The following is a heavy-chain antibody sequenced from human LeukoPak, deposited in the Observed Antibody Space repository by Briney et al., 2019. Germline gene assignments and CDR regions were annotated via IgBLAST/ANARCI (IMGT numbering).Heavy chain of an antibody. CDR2: IYPRDSDT. J-gene: IGHJ4*02. CDR1: GYSFTSNW. V-gene: IGHV5-51*01. Sequence: KVSCKASGYSFTSNWIGWVRQMPGKGLEWMGIIYPRDSDTRYSPSFEGQVTISADKSITTAYLHWSSLKASDTAMYYCARHDRDDYDNDGYFDFWGQGTLVTVSS. D-gene: IGHD3-22*01. CDR3: ARHDRDDYDNDGYFDF.